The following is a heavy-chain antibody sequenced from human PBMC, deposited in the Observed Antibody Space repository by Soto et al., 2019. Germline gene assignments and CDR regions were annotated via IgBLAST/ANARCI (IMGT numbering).Heavy chain of an antibody. CDR2: LYSGGRL. D-gene: IGHD3-10*01. CDR3: ARGYYYGSGSQYKDDNYDYYTLDV. J-gene: IGHJ6*02. V-gene: IGHV3-53*01. Sequence: GALRLSSVDSGLSVSSKYIVWVRQAPGKGLEVVSVLYSGGRLYYADSVRGRFTISRDDSKNTVYLQMNSLRVEETARYYCARGYYYGSGSQYKDDNYDYYTLDVWGQGTTVTVSS. CDR1: GLSVSSKY.